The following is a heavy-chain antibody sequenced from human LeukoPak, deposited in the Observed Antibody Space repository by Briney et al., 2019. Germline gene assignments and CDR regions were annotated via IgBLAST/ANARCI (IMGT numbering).Heavy chain of an antibody. CDR3: ARLLLWFGESWYFDL. CDR2: IYHSGST. CDR1: GYSISSGYY. J-gene: IGHJ2*01. D-gene: IGHD3-10*01. V-gene: IGHV4-38-2*02. Sequence: MSSETLSLTCTVSGYSISSGYYWGWIRQPPGKGLEWIGSIYHSGSTYYNPSLKSRVTISVDTSKNQFSLKLSSETAADTAVYYCARLLLWFGESWYFDLWGRGTLVTVSS.